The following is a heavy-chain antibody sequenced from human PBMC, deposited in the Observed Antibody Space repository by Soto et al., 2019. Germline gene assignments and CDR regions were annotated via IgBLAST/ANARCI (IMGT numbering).Heavy chain of an antibody. CDR2: IYPGDSDT. CDR1: GYSFTSYW. Sequence: GESLKISCKGSGYSFTSYWIGWVRQMPGKGLEWMGIIYPGDSDTRYSPSFQGQVTISADKSISTAYLQWGSLKASGTAMYYCARLFITTGDAFDIWGQGTMVTVSS. D-gene: IGHD3-22*01. J-gene: IGHJ3*02. V-gene: IGHV5-51*01. CDR3: ARLFITTGDAFDI.